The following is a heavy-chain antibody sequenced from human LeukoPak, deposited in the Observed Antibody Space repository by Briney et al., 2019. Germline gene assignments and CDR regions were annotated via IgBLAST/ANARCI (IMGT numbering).Heavy chain of an antibody. D-gene: IGHD1-26*01. CDR2: INPNSGDT. V-gene: IGHV1-2*02. Sequence: ASVKVSCKASGYTFTGYYMHWVRQAPGQGLEWMGWINPNSGDTYYVQKFQGRVTMTRDTSISTAYIELSRLRSDDTAVYYCARGRRILVGDTNAGDFFDYWGQGTLVTVSS. CDR3: ARGRRILVGDTNAGDFFDY. CDR1: GYTFTGYY. J-gene: IGHJ4*02.